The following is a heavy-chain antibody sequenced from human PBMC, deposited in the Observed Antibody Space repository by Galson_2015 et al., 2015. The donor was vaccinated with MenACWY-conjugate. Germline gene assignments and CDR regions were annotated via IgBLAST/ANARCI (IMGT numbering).Heavy chain of an antibody. Sequence: SLRLSCAASGFTFSSYWMSWVRQAPGKGLEWVANIKQGGSKTYYADSVKGRFTISRDNAKNSLYLQMNSLRAEDTAVYYCARYFHYHDSSGYYYFADCCDRTPV. CDR2: IKQGGSKT. D-gene: IGHD3-22*01. CDR3: ARYFHYHDSSGYYYFAD. V-gene: IGHV3-7*03. CDR1: GFTFSSYW. J-gene: IGHJ4*01.